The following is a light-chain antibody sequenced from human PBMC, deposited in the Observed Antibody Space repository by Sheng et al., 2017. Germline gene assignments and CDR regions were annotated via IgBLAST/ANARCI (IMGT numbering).Light chain of an antibody. V-gene: IGLV2-23*02. CDR3: SSYAGMNTYV. CDR1: SNNVGAYNL. CDR2: EVN. Sequence: QSALTQPASVSGSPGQSITISCTGNSNNVGAYNLVSWYQQHPGKAPKLIISEVNKRPSGISNRFSGSKSGNTASLTISGLQAEDQADYYCSSYAGMNTYVFATGTKITVL. J-gene: IGLJ1*01.